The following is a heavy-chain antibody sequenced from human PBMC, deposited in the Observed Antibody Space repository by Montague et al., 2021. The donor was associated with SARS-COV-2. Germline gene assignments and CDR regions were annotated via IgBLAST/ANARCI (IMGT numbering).Heavy chain of an antibody. D-gene: IGHD5-12*01. J-gene: IGHJ4*01. CDR1: GFTFSSYA. V-gene: IGHV3-23*01. CDR2: ISGSGGST. Sequence: SLRLSCAASGFTFSSYAMSWVRQAPWKGLEWVSAISGSGGSTYYADSVKGRFTISRDNSKNTLYLQMNSLRAEDTAVYYCAKASWLLLSFRSPYFDFWGQGTLVTVSS. CDR3: AKASWLLLSFRSPYFDF.